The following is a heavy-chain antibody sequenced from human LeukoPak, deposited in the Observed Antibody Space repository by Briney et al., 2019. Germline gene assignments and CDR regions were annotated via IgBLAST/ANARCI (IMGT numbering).Heavy chain of an antibody. V-gene: IGHV5-51*01. Sequence: GESLKISCNGSGYSFTSYWIGWVRQMPGKGLEWMGIIYPGDSDTRYSPSFQGQVTISADKSISTAYLQWSSLKASDTAMYYCARPKRREPYYFDYWGQGTLVTVSS. CDR2: IYPGDSDT. CDR3: ARPKRREPYYFDY. D-gene: IGHD1-1*01. CDR1: GYSFTSYW. J-gene: IGHJ4*02.